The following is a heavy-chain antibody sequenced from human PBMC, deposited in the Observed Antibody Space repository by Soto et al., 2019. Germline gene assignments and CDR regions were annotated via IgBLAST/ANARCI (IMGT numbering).Heavy chain of an antibody. J-gene: IGHJ5*02. CDR1: GGSINNYY. Sequence: QVQVQESGPGLVKPSETLSLTCTVSGGSINNYYCSWIRQAAGKGLEWIGRIYSSGTTNYNPSLKSRVTMSVDMSKSHFSLTLRSVTAADTAVYYCVRDIGGSGWFAPWGQGTLVAVSS. D-gene: IGHD2-15*01. CDR3: VRDIGGSGWFAP. V-gene: IGHV4-4*07. CDR2: IYSSGTT.